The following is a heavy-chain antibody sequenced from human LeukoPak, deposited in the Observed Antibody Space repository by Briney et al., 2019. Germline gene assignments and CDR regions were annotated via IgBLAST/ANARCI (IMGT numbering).Heavy chain of an antibody. V-gene: IGHV3-30*03. Sequence: GGSLRLSCAASGFTFSDNYMSWIRQAPGKGLEWVAVISYDGSNKYYADSVKGRFTISRDNSKNTLYLQMNSLRAEDTAVYYCARDRSGDGDFWSGFYINWFDPWGQGTLVTVSS. D-gene: IGHD3-3*01. CDR1: GFTFSDNY. CDR2: ISYDGSNK. CDR3: ARDRSGDGDFWSGFYINWFDP. J-gene: IGHJ5*02.